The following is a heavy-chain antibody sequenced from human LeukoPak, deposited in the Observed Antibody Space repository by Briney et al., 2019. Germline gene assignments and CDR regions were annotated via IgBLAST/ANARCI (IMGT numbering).Heavy chain of an antibody. J-gene: IGHJ4*02. Sequence: SETLSLTCTVSGGSINSYYWSWIRQPPGKGLEWIGYIYYSGSTNYNPSLKSRVTISVDTPKNQFSLKLSSVTAADTAVYYCARGNYYGSGALDSWGQGTLVTVSS. CDR2: IYYSGST. V-gene: IGHV4-59*01. D-gene: IGHD3-10*01. CDR3: ARGNYYGSGALDS. CDR1: GGSINSYY.